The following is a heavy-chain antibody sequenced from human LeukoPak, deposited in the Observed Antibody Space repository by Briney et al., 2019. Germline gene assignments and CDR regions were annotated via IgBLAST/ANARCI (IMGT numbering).Heavy chain of an antibody. V-gene: IGHV3-48*04. CDR2: ISSSSSTI. CDR3: ARDNVGGFGELDY. D-gene: IGHD3-10*01. Sequence: GGSLRLSCAASGFTFSSYSMNWVRQAPGKGLEWVSYISSSSSTIYYADSVKGRFTISRDNAKNSLYLQMNSLRAEDTAVYYCARDNVGGFGELDYWGQGTLVTVSS. CDR1: GFTFSSYS. J-gene: IGHJ4*02.